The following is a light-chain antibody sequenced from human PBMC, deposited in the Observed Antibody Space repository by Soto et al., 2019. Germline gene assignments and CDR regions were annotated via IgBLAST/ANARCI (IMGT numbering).Light chain of an antibody. Sequence: DIQMTQSPSSLSASVGDRVTITCRAGQNINSYLNWYQQKPGKAPKLLIYAASSLQSGVPSRFSGSGSGTDFTLTISSLQPEDFAAYYCQQSYSAPRTFGPGTKVDIK. CDR2: AAS. J-gene: IGKJ3*01. CDR1: QNINSY. V-gene: IGKV1-39*01. CDR3: QQSYSAPRT.